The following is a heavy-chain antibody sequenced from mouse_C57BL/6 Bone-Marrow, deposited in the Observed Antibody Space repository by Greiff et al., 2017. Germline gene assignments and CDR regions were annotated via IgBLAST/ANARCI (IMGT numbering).Heavy chain of an antibody. V-gene: IGHV14-4*01. CDR2: IDSENGYT. J-gene: IGHJ3*01. CDR3: TPHYSVSSSAWLAY. D-gene: IGHD1-1*01. CDR1: GFNIKDDY. Sequence: VQLQQSGAELVRPGASVKLSCTASGFNIKDDYMHWVKQRPEQGLEWIGWIDSENGYTEYASKFQGQSTITADTSSNTSYRQLSSLTSEDTAVYFCTPHYSVSSSAWLAYWGQGTLVTVSA.